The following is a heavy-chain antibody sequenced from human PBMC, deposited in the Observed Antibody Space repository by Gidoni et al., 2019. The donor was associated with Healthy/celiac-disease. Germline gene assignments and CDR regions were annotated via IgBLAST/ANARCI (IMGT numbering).Heavy chain of an antibody. Sequence: QVTLKESGPVLVKPTETLTLTCTVSGFSLSNARRGVSWIRQPPGKALEWIAHIFSNDEKSYSTSLKSRLTISKDTSKSQVVLTMTKMDPVDTATYYCARSPRHYGRYDAFDIWGQGTMVTVSS. CDR3: ARSPRHYGRYDAFDI. D-gene: IGHD3-10*01. CDR1: GFSLSNARRG. V-gene: IGHV2-26*01. CDR2: IFSNDEK. J-gene: IGHJ3*02.